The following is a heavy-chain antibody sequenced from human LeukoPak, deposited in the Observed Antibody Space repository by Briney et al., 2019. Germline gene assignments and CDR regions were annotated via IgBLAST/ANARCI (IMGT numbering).Heavy chain of an antibody. CDR3: ARLTES. Sequence: SETLFLTCTVTGGSISSSSYYWGWIRQPPGKGLEWIASIFYSGTTYYNPSLKSRVTIAVDTSNNQFSLRLTSVTAADTAVYYCARLTESWAEGTLVTVSS. CDR1: GGSISSSSYY. D-gene: IGHD1-14*01. V-gene: IGHV4-39*01. CDR2: IFYSGTT. J-gene: IGHJ4*02.